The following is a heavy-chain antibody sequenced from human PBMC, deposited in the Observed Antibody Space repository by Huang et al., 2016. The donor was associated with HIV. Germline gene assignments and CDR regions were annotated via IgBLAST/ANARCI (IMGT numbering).Heavy chain of an antibody. D-gene: IGHD3-22*01. CDR1: GFVLNNYV. Sequence: QVQLVESGGGVVQPGRSLRLSCGASGFVLNNYVLHWVRQTQGKGVEWVAGLSKDGRDKNYAESVKGRFTISKDNSKNTLYLEMDSLTPEDTGVYYCAREDGSSGDCGYFGPWGQGAQVTVAT. CDR2: LSKDGRDK. J-gene: IGHJ4*02. CDR3: AREDGSSGDCGYFGP. V-gene: IGHV3-30*03.